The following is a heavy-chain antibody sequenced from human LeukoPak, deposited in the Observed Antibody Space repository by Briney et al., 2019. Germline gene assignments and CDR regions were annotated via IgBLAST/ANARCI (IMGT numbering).Heavy chain of an antibody. CDR3: ASRWCESSGYYLIGY. D-gene: IGHD3-22*01. CDR2: INYDGSDK. Sequence: GGSLRLSCAASGFTFSRYWMHWVRQAPGKGLVWVSRINYDGSDKSYADSVKGRFTISRDNAKNTLFLQMNSLRAEDTAVYYCASRWCESSGYYLIGYWGQGTLVTVSS. V-gene: IGHV3-74*01. J-gene: IGHJ4*02. CDR1: GFTFSRYW.